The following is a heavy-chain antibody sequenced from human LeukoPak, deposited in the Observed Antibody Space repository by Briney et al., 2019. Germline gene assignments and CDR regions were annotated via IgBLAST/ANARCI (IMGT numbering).Heavy chain of an antibody. CDR2: INAGNDNT. CDR1: GYTFTSYA. CDR3: ARTSSASSWYGDFDY. V-gene: IGHV1-3*01. J-gene: IGHJ4*02. D-gene: IGHD6-13*01. Sequence: ASVTVSCKASGYTFTSYAMHWVRQAPGQRLEWMGWINAGNDNTKYSPKFQGRVTITRDTSASTAYMELSSLRSEDTAVYYCARTSSASSWYGDFDYWGQGTLVTVSS.